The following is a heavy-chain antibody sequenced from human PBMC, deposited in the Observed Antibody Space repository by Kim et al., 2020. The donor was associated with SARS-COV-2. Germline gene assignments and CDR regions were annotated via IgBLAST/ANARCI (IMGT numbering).Heavy chain of an antibody. D-gene: IGHD2-2*01. Sequence: GGSLRLSCAASGFTFSSYAMSWVRQAPGKGLEWVSAISGSGGSTYYADSVKGRFTISRDNSKNTLYLQMNSLRAEDTAVYYCAKGVSKYQLLNDAFDIWGQGTMVTVSS. CDR3: AKGVSKYQLLNDAFDI. CDR1: GFTFSSYA. CDR2: ISGSGGST. J-gene: IGHJ3*02. V-gene: IGHV3-23*01.